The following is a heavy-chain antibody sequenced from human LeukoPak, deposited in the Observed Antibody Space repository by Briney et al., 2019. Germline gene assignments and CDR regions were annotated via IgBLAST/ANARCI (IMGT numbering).Heavy chain of an antibody. CDR2: INQDGSAK. CDR1: GFTFSSNW. V-gene: IGHV3-7*01. CDR3: ANNFGGYGAALGY. D-gene: IGHD5-12*01. J-gene: IGHJ4*02. Sequence: PGGSLRLSCAASGFTFSSNWMSWVRLAPGKGLEWVANINQDGSAKYYVDSVKGRFTISRDNAKNSLYLQMNSLRAEDTAVYFRANNFGGYGAALGYWGQGTLVTVSS.